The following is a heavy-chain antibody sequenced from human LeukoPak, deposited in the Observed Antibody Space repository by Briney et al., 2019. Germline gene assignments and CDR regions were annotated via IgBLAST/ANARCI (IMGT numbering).Heavy chain of an antibody. D-gene: IGHD4-17*01. Sequence: SETLSLTCTVSGGAISSYYWSWIRQPPGKGLDWIGYIYYSGNTKYKPSLKSRVTISVDTSKNQFSLKLSSVTAADTAVYYCARVVDYGDYGSPGYYYYMDVWGKGTTVTVSS. V-gene: IGHV4-59*01. CDR3: ARVVDYGDYGSPGYYYYMDV. J-gene: IGHJ6*03. CDR1: GGAISSYY. CDR2: IYYSGNT.